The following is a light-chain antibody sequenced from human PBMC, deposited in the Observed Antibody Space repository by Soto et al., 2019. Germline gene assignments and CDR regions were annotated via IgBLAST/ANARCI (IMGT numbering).Light chain of an antibody. Sequence: QSALTQPASVSGSPGQSITISCTGTSSDVDYSNCVSWYRHHPGKVPRLMIYEVNNRPSGVSNRFSGSKSGNTASLTISGLQAEDEADYYCSSCTRSSTLLYVFGTGTKLTVL. CDR3: SSCTRSSTLLYV. J-gene: IGLJ1*01. CDR1: SSDVDYSNC. V-gene: IGLV2-14*01. CDR2: EVN.